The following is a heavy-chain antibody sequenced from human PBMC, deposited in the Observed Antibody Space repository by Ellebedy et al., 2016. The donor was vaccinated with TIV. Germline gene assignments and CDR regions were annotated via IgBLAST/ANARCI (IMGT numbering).Heavy chain of an antibody. CDR2: ISVYNESA. J-gene: IGHJ4*02. CDR1: GYTFIAYG. CDR3: ARAHRYYDNSGYYDY. Sequence: AASVKVSCKASGYTFIAYGFSWVRHVPGQGLEWMGWISVYNESASYAQKLQGRVTMTTDIPTSTGYMELRGLRPDDTAVYYCARAHRYYDNSGYYDYWGQGTLVTVSS. V-gene: IGHV1-18*04. D-gene: IGHD3-22*01.